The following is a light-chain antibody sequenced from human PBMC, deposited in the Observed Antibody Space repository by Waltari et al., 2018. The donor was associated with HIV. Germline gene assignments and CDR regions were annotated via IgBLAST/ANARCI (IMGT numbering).Light chain of an antibody. CDR1: NIASKS. CDR3: QVWDSATDHVL. CDR2: YDT. J-gene: IGLJ2*01. Sequence: LTQPPSLSVAPGETATITCGATNIASKSGHWYQQKAGQAPVVVMSYDTDRPAGIAERFSGFKSGHTASLIITRVGAGDEADYYCQVWDSATDHVLFGGGTRLTVL. V-gene: IGLV3-21*04.